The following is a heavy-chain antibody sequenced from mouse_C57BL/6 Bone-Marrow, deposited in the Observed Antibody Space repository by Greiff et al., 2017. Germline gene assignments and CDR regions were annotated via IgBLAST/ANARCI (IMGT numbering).Heavy chain of an antibody. D-gene: IGHD2-4*01. Sequence: QVQLQQSGAELVRPGTSVKVSCKAPGYTFTIYLIEWVKQRPGQGLEWIGVINPGSGGTYYNEKFKGKATLTADKSSSTAYMQLSILTSKDAAVDVCARADDYLCALDYWGQGTSVTVAS. CDR1: GYTFTIYL. V-gene: IGHV1-54*01. CDR2: INPGSGGT. J-gene: IGHJ4*01. CDR3: ARADDYLCALDY.